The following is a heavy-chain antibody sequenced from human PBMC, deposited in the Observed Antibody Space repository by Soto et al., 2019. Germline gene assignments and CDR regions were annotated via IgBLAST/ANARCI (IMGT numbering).Heavy chain of an antibody. CDR1: GYSFTSYW. Sequence: PGESLKICCKVSGYSFTSYWISWVRQMPGKGLEWMGMIDPSDSYTNYSPSFQGHVTISADKSISTAYLQWSSLKASDTAMYYCAREGELLNGMDVWGQGTTVTV. CDR3: AREGELLNGMDV. D-gene: IGHD1-26*01. V-gene: IGHV5-10-1*01. CDR2: IDPSDSYT. J-gene: IGHJ6*02.